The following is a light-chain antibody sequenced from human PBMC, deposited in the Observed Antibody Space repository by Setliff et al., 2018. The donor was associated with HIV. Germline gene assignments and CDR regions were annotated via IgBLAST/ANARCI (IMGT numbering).Light chain of an antibody. V-gene: IGLV2-14*01. CDR1: SSDVGGYNY. CDR2: DVS. Sequence: QSALAQPASVSGSPGQSITISCSGTSSDVGGYNYVSWYKQHPGKAPKLMIYDVSKRPSGVSTRFSGSKSGNTASLTISGLQAEDEADYFCNSYTSSSTLYVFGTGTKVTVL. CDR3: NSYTSSSTLYV. J-gene: IGLJ1*01.